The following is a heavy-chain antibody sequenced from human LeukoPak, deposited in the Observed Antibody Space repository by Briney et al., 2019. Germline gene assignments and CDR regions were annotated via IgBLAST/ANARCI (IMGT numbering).Heavy chain of an antibody. Sequence: PGGSLRLSCAASGFTVSSNYMSWVRQAPGKGLEWVSYISSSGSNIHYADSVKGRFTISRDNAKNSLYLQMNSLRAEDTAVYYCVRDQSYYGVWGQGTLVTVSS. CDR2: ISSSGSNI. CDR3: VRDQSYYGV. D-gene: IGHD2-21*01. V-gene: IGHV3-11*01. CDR1: GFTVSSNY. J-gene: IGHJ4*02.